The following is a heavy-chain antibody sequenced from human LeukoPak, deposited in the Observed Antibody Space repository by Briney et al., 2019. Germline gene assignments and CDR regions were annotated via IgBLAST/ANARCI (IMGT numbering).Heavy chain of an antibody. J-gene: IGHJ5*02. V-gene: IGHV4-61*01. Sequence: KPSETLSLTCTVSGGSISSSNYYWSWIRQPPGKGLEWIACISYSGGTKYNPSLKSPVTISVDTSKNQLSLRLSSVTAADTAVYYCAREPGFDGSGYLNWFAPWGQGTLVTVSS. CDR2: ISYSGGT. D-gene: IGHD3-22*01. CDR1: GGSISSSNYY. CDR3: AREPGFDGSGYLNWFAP.